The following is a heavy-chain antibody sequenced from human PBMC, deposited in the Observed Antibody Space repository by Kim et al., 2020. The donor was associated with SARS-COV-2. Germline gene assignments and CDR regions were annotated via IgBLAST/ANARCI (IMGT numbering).Heavy chain of an antibody. J-gene: IGHJ5*02. D-gene: IGHD1-26*01. CDR2: INAGNGNT. CDR3: ARWGGVYSGSYSNWFDP. Sequence: ASVKVSCKASGYTFTSYAMHWVRQAPGQRLEWMGWINAGNGNTKYSQKFQGRVTITRDTSASTAYMELSSLRSEDTAVYYCARWGGVYSGSYSNWFDPWGQGTLVTVSS. CDR1: GYTFTSYA. V-gene: IGHV1-3*01.